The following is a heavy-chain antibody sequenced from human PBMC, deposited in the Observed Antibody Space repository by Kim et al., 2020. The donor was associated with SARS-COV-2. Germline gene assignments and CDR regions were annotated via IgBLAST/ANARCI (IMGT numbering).Heavy chain of an antibody. J-gene: IGHJ4*02. CDR3: ARGYCDGGTCFGAGYDY. Sequence: KGRFIISRDNAKNSLFLQISSLRAEDTAVYYCARGYCDGGTCFGAGYDYWGQGALVTVSS. V-gene: IGHV3-11*05. D-gene: IGHD2-15*01.